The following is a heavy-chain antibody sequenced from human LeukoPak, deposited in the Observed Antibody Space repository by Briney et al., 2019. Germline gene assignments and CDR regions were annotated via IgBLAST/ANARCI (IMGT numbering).Heavy chain of an antibody. CDR2: ISDIGSI. CDR3: AGHHPRDTVDF. D-gene: IGHD2-21*01. V-gene: IGHV4-59*08. CDR1: GGSISSYY. Sequence: SETLSLTCTVSGGSISSYYWSWIRQPPGKGLEWIAYISDIGSINYNPSLKSRVTISLDTSKNQFSLKLGSVTAADTAVYYCAGHHPRDTVDFWGQGTLVTVSS. J-gene: IGHJ4*02.